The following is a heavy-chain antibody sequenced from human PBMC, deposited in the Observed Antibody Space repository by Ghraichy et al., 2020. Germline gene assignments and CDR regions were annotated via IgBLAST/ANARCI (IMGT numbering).Heavy chain of an antibody. V-gene: IGHV4-31*03. J-gene: IGHJ4*02. CDR2: IYYSGST. CDR1: GGSISSGGYY. CDR3: AREYCSSTSCYPPVYFDY. D-gene: IGHD2-2*01. Sequence: SETLSLTCTVSGGSISSGGYYWSWIRQHPGKGLEWIGYIYYSGSTYYNPSLKSRVTISVDTSKNQFSLKLSHVPAADTAVYYCAREYCSSTSCYPPVYFDYWGQGTLVTVSS.